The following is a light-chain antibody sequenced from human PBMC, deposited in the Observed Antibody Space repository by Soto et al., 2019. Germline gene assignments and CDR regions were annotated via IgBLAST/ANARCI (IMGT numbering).Light chain of an antibody. V-gene: IGKV1-5*01. CDR1: QSVSGW. Sequence: DIPMTPSPSPLSASVGDTVTVPCLASQSVSGWLAWYQQKPGEAPKLLIYDASALPRGVPSRFSGSGSGTKFTLTIASLQPDDFATYYCQQYETFSGTFGPGTKVDIK. CDR3: QQYETFSGT. J-gene: IGKJ1*01. CDR2: DAS.